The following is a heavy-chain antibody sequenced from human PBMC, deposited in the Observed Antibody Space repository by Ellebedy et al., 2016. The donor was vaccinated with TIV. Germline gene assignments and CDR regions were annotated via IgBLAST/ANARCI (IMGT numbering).Heavy chain of an antibody. CDR3: AKIASFNGGIADF. J-gene: IGHJ4*02. Sequence: SETLSLXCTVSGYSVSSGSYWGWIRPPPGKGLEWIGSISPSGRTYDNPSLTGRVSTSVDTSHNQFSLTLNSVTAADTAVYFCAKIASFNGGIADFWGQGILVTVSP. V-gene: IGHV4-38-2*02. CDR2: ISPSGRT. D-gene: IGHD6-13*01. CDR1: GYSVSSGSY.